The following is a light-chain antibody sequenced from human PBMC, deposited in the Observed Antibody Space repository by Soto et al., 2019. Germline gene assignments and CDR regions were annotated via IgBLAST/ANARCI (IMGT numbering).Light chain of an antibody. CDR3: ATWGGNLNGFYV. Sequence: QSVLTEPPSAYATSGQGVTISCSGRTSNIGSNYVYWYQQLPGTAPKLLIYTNNQRPSGVPDRFSGSQSGTSASLAIPGLRSDFQDVYFAATWGGNLNGFYVFGTGIK. CDR1: TSNIGSNY. V-gene: IGLV1-47*01. CDR2: TNN. J-gene: IGLJ1*01.